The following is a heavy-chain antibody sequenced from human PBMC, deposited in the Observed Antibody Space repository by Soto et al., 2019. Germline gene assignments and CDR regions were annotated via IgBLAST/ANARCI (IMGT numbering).Heavy chain of an antibody. CDR3: AKDHDYYYYMDV. CDR2: ISYDGSNK. CDR1: GFTFSSYG. J-gene: IGHJ6*03. Sequence: QVQLVESGGGVVQPGRSLRLSCAASGFTFSSYGMHWVRQAPGKGLEWVAVISYDGSNKYYADSVKGRFTISRDNSKNTLYLQMNSLRAGDTAVYYCAKDHDYYYYMDVWGKGTTVTVSS. V-gene: IGHV3-30*18.